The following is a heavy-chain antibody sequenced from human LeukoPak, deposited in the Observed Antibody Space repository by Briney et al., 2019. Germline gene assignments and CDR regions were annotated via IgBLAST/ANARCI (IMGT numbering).Heavy chain of an antibody. J-gene: IGHJ4*02. CDR3: ARTTTATQYFDR. V-gene: IGHV3-74*03. D-gene: IGHD1-1*01. CDR1: GFKLSSYY. Sequence: GGSLRLACAASGFKLSSYYMEGVCQGPGKGLVWVSRLKSDGSSTKYADSVQGRFTISRDDAKNTLYLQMTSVRVEDAAVYYCARTTTATQYFDRWGQGTLVTVSS. CDR2: LKSDGSST.